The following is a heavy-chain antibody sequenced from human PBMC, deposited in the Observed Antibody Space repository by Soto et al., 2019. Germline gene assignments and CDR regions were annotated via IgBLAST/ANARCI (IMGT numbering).Heavy chain of an antibody. CDR2: IYYSGST. CDR1: GGSISSGGYY. CDR3: ARGTTVTTLDP. D-gene: IGHD4-17*01. Sequence: SETLSLTCTVSGGSISSGGYYWSWIRQHPGKGLEWIGYIYYSGSTYYNPSLKSRVTISVDTSKNQFSLKLSSVTAADTAVYYCARGTTVTTLDPWGQGTLVTVSS. J-gene: IGHJ5*02. V-gene: IGHV4-31*03.